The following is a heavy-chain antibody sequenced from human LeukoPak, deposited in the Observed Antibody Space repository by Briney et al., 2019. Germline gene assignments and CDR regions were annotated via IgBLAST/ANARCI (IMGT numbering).Heavy chain of an antibody. CDR1: GFTFSSYG. Sequence: GGSLRLSCAASGFTFSSYGMHWVRQAPGKGLEWVAVISYDGSNKYYADSVKGRFTISRDNSKNTLYLQMNSLRAEDTAVYYCAKDPTRYGYYFDCWGQGTLVTVSS. CDR3: AKDPTRYGYYFDC. CDR2: ISYDGSNK. J-gene: IGHJ4*02. D-gene: IGHD3-10*01. V-gene: IGHV3-30*18.